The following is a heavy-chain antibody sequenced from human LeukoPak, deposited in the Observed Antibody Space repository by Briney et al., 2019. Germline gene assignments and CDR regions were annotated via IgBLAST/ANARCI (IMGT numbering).Heavy chain of an antibody. CDR3: ARVYTRAYQTSAQLHYSFDF. J-gene: IGHJ4*02. CDR1: GYTFTSYD. Sequence: ASVKVSCKASGYTFTSYDINWVRQATGQGLEWMGWMNPNSGNTGYAQKFQGRVTITRNTSISTAYMELSSLRSEDTAVYYCARVYTRAYQTSAQLHYSFDFWGPGTLVTVSS. CDR2: MNPNSGNT. V-gene: IGHV1-8*03. D-gene: IGHD3-16*01.